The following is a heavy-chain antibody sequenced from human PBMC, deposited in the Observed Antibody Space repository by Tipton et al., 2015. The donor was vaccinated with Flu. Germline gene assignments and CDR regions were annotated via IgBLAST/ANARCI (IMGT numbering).Heavy chain of an antibody. Sequence: QSGAEVKKPGSSVKVSCKTSGYTFTSYEINWMRQATGQGLEWMGWINPNTGDTGYDQRLQGRVTMTRDSSTNTVYLDLSSLRSEDTAVYYCARAKPLWFGELFPYFYDYWGQGTLVTVSS. CDR1: GYTFTSYE. D-gene: IGHD3-10*01. J-gene: IGHJ4*02. CDR3: ARAKPLWFGELFPYFYDY. CDR2: INPNTGDT. V-gene: IGHV1-8*01.